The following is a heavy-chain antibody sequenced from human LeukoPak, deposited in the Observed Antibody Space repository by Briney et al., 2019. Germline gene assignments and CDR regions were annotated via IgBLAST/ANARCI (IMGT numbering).Heavy chain of an antibody. CDR1: GFTFSDYY. Sequence: GGSLRLSCAASGFTFSDYYMSWIRQAPGKGLEWVSYISSSGSTIYYADSVKGRFTISRDNAKNSLYLQMYSLRAEDTAVYYCARERIAVAGTSYYYYGMDVWGQGTTVTVSS. CDR2: ISSSGSTI. V-gene: IGHV3-11*01. D-gene: IGHD6-19*01. J-gene: IGHJ6*02. CDR3: ARERIAVAGTSYYYYGMDV.